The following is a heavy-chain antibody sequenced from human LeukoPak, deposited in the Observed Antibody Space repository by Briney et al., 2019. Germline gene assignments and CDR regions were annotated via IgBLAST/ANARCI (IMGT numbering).Heavy chain of an antibody. CDR3: AKLAVAGNNAFDI. CDR1: GFTFSSYG. V-gene: IGHV3-30*18. CDR2: ISYDGSNK. D-gene: IGHD6-19*01. Sequence: GGSLRLSCAASGFTFSSYGMHWVRQAPGKGLEWVTVISYDGSNKYYAHSVKGRFTISRDNSKNTLYLQMNSLRAEDTAVYYCAKLAVAGNNAFDIWGQGTMVTVSS. J-gene: IGHJ3*02.